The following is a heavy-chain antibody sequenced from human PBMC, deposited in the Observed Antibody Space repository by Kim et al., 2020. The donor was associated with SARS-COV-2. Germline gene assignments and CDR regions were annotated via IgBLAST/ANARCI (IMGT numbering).Heavy chain of an antibody. CDR1: GFSFRTYW. Sequence: GGSLRLSCAASGFSFRTYWLHWVRQAPGKGLVWVSRINSDGSSTSYADSVKGRSTMSRDNAKNTLDLQMNRLRAEDTAVYYCAMDYFYGMDVWGQGTTVT. CDR2: INSDGSST. CDR3: AMDYFYGMDV. J-gene: IGHJ6*02. V-gene: IGHV3-74*01.